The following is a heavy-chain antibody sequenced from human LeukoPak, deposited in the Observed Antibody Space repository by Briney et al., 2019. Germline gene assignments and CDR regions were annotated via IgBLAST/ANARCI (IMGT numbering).Heavy chain of an antibody. D-gene: IGHD3-22*01. CDR2: ISYDGSNK. Sequence: PGGSLRLSCAASGFTFSSYAMHWVRQAPGKGLEWVAVISYDGSNKYYADSVKGRFTISRDNSKNTLYLQMNSPRAEDTAVYYCARVNDSSGYLSGQIDYWGQGTLVTVSS. J-gene: IGHJ4*02. CDR1: GFTFSSYA. CDR3: ARVNDSSGYLSGQIDY. V-gene: IGHV3-30*04.